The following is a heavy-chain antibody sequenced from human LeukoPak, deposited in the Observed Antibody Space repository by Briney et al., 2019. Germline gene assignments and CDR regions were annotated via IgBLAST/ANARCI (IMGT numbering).Heavy chain of an antibody. Sequence: PGGSLRLSCAASGFTFSSYEMNWVRQAPGKGLEWVSYISSSGSTMYYADSVKGRFTISRDNAKNSLYLQMNSLRAEDTAVYYCAREYSSGWYYVDYWGQGTLVTVSS. D-gene: IGHD6-19*01. CDR1: GFTFSSYE. J-gene: IGHJ4*02. CDR2: ISSSGSTM. CDR3: AREYSSGWYYVDY. V-gene: IGHV3-48*03.